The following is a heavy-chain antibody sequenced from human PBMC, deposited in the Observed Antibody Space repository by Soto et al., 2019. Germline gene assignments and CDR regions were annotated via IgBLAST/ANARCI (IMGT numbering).Heavy chain of an antibody. CDR2: IYTSGGT. Sequence: QVQLQESGPGLVKPSETLSLTCTVSGGSINNYYWSWIRQPPGKGLEWIGYIYTSGGTNYNPSLERRVTISVDTSKIQFPLNLGSVTAADGAVYYCATTAGGSARLDVWGQGTTVTVSS. J-gene: IGHJ6*02. CDR1: GGSINNYY. CDR3: ATTAGGSARLDV. D-gene: IGHD6-6*01. V-gene: IGHV4-4*08.